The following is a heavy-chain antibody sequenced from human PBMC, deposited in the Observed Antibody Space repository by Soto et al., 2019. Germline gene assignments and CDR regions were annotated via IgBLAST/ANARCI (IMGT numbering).Heavy chain of an antibody. Sequence: PSQTLSLTCAISGDSVSRNSAAWNWIRQSPSRGLEWLGRTYFRSQWYNDYAVSVKSRITINPDTSKNQFSLQLNSVTPEDTAVYYCARELTQWLGQMTFFDYWGQGTLVTVSS. J-gene: IGHJ4*02. V-gene: IGHV6-1*01. D-gene: IGHD6-19*01. CDR1: GDSVSRNSAA. CDR3: ARELTQWLGQMTFFDY. CDR2: TYFRSQWYN.